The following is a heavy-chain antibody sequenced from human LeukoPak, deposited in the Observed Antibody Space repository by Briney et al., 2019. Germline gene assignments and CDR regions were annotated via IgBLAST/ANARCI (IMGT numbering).Heavy chain of an antibody. D-gene: IGHD3-10*01. J-gene: IGHJ6*03. CDR1: GGSISSYY. CDR3: ARESYGSRSYDYYYYYMDV. CDR2: IYTSGST. Sequence: SETLSLTCTVSGGSISSYYWSWIRQPAGKGLEWIGRIYTSGSTNYNPSLKSRVTMSVDTSKNQFSLKLSSVTAADTAVYYCARESYGSRSYDYYYYYMDVWGKGTTVTVSS. V-gene: IGHV4-4*07.